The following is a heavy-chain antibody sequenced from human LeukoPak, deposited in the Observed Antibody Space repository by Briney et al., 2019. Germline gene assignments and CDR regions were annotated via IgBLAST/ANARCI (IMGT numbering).Heavy chain of an antibody. V-gene: IGHV3-49*03. CDR3: TRIQLWYYYYGMDV. J-gene: IGHJ6*02. CDR1: GFTIGDYA. CDR2: IRNKAYGGTT. D-gene: IGHD5-18*01. Sequence: GGSLRLSCTASGFTIGDYAMSWFRQAPGQGLEWLGFIRNKAYGGTTEYAASVKGRFTISRDDSKSIAYLQMNSLKTEDTAVYHCTRIQLWYYYYGMDVWGQGTTVTVSS.